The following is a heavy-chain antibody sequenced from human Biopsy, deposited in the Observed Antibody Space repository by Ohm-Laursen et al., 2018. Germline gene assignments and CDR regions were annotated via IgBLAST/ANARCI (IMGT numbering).Heavy chain of an antibody. CDR1: GFTFKNYN. J-gene: IGHJ4*02. D-gene: IGHD6-19*01. CDR3: AREGGLVADEYFDY. CDR2: ITDSGSHM. V-gene: IGHV3-21*01. Sequence: SLRLSCAASGFTFKNYNMNWVRQAPGKGLELVSSITDSGSHMYYADSVKGRLTISRDNAKNSLYLQMDRLRAEDTAVYYCAREGGLVADEYFDYWGQGILVTVSS.